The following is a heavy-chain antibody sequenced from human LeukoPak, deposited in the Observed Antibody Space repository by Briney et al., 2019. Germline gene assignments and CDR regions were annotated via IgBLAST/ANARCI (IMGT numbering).Heavy chain of an antibody. J-gene: IGHJ4*02. CDR2: IYYSGNI. CDR1: GGSISSSYYY. Sequence: SETLSLTCTVSGGSISSSYYYWGWIRQPPGKGLEWIGCIYYSGNIYYNPSLKSRVTISVDTSKNQFSLKLSSVTAADTAVYYCARHAPAYSSFPNSCFDYWGQGTLVTVSS. D-gene: IGHD6-6*01. CDR3: ARHAPAYSSFPNSCFDY. V-gene: IGHV4-39*01.